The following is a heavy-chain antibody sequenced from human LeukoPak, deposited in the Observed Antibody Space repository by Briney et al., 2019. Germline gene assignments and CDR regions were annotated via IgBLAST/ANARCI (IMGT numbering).Heavy chain of an antibody. J-gene: IGHJ4*02. Sequence: PGGSLRLSCAASGFTFSIYAMRWVRQAPGKELQWVSSISGRGERTSYVDSVTGRLTITRDDSENTRYLQMHSLRAEDTVVYYCARERPNYYGSDGHYYRRDGDYWGRGTLVSVSS. CDR1: GFTFSIYA. CDR3: ARERPNYYGSDGHYYRRDGDY. CDR2: ISGRGERT. V-gene: IGHV3-23*01. D-gene: IGHD3-22*01.